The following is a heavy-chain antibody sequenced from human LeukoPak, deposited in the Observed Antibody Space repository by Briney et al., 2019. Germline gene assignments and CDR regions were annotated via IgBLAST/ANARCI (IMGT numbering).Heavy chain of an antibody. CDR2: INPNSGGT. CDR3: ARDFDILTGYYPYYFDY. J-gene: IGHJ4*02. D-gene: IGHD3-9*01. Sequence: ASVKVSCKASGYTFTGYYMHWVRQAPGQGLEWMGWINPNSGGTNYAQKFQGRVTITRDTSASTAYMELSSLRSEDTAVYYCARDFDILTGYYPYYFDYWGQGTLVTVSS. V-gene: IGHV1-2*02. CDR1: GYTFTGYY.